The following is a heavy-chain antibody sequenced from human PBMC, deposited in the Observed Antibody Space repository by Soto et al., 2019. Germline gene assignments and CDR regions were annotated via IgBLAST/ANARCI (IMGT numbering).Heavy chain of an antibody. CDR1: GGSISSSSYY. CDR2: IYYSGST. J-gene: IGHJ6*03. V-gene: IGHV4-39*01. D-gene: IGHD3-3*01. Sequence: SETLSLTCTVSGGSISSSSYYWGWIRQPPGKGLEWIGSIYYSGSTYYNPSLKSRVTISVDTSKNQFSLKLSSVTAADTAVYYCARHIKGITIFGNYYYYYMDVWGKGTTVTVSS. CDR3: ARHIKGITIFGNYYYYYMDV.